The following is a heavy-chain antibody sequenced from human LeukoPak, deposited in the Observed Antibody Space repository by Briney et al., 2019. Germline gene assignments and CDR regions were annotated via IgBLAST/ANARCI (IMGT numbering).Heavy chain of an antibody. Sequence: AWVRQPPGKGLEWIGSINYNGNTYYASSLKSRVTISVDTSKNHFSLRLSSVTAADTAVYYCARLVLSYGNAFDHWGQGTLVTASS. J-gene: IGHJ4*02. V-gene: IGHV4-39*02. CDR3: ARLVLSYGNAFDH. CDR2: INYNGNT. D-gene: IGHD3-10*01.